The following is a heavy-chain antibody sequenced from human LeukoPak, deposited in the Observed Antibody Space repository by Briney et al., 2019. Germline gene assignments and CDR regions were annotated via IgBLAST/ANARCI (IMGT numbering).Heavy chain of an antibody. CDR3: ARDLVQLWSKDF. Sequence: GGSLRPSCAASGFTFSNYEFNWVRQAPGKGLEWVSYISSSGRNIYYADSVKGRFTISRDNAKNSLYLQMNSLRAEDTAVYYCARDLVQLWSKDFWGQGTLVTVSS. V-gene: IGHV3-48*03. J-gene: IGHJ4*02. D-gene: IGHD5-18*01. CDR2: ISSSGRNI. CDR1: GFTFSNYE.